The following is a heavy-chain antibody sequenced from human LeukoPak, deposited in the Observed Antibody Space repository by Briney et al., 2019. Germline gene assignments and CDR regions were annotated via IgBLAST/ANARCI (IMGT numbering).Heavy chain of an antibody. D-gene: IGHD4-23*01. Sequence: GWSLRLSCAASAFTFSSYSMNWVRQAPGKGLEWVSSISSSSSYIYYAYSVKGRFTISRDNAKNTLYLQMNSLRAEDTAVYYRARVSYGGNTAVERFDYWGQGTLVTVSS. CDR3: ARVSYGGNTAVERFDY. V-gene: IGHV3-21*01. CDR1: AFTFSSYS. CDR2: ISSSSSYI. J-gene: IGHJ4*02.